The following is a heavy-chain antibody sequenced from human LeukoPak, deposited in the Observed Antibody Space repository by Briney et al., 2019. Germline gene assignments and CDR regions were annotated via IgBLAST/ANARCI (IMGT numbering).Heavy chain of an antibody. Sequence: GGSLRLSCEGSAFIFSGHWMNWVRQAPGKGLEWVGRIKPKTDGETTEYAAPVKDRFSISRDDSKSMMYLQMNSLKTEDTAVYYCITPLPYSAQGGQGTLVTVSS. CDR1: AFIFSGHW. V-gene: IGHV3-15*07. D-gene: IGHD2-21*01. CDR3: ITPLPYSAQ. J-gene: IGHJ4*02. CDR2: IKPKTDGETT.